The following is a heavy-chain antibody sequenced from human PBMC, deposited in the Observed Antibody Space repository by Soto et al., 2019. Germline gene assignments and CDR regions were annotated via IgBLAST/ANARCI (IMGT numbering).Heavy chain of an antibody. CDR3: ARDRLWFGESGFDY. Sequence: SETLSLTCAVSGYSISSSNWWGWIRQPPGKGLEWIGYIYYSGTTYFNPSLKSRVTMSVDTSKNQFSLKLSSVTAADTAVYYCARDRLWFGESGFDYWGQGTLVTVSS. CDR2: IYYSGTT. V-gene: IGHV4-28*03. CDR1: GYSISSSNW. J-gene: IGHJ4*02. D-gene: IGHD3-10*01.